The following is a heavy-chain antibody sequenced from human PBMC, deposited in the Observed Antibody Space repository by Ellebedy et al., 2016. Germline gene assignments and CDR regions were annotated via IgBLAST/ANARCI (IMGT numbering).Heavy chain of an antibody. CDR3: RPGHYSGS. CDR2: ISGGGDGT. Sequence: GGSLRLXXVTSGFPFNNFFMSWVRQAPGKGLEWVSTISGGGDGTYLADSVKGRFTISRDNSKRTLYLQMNRLRTDDTAVYYCRPGHYSGSWGQGTLVTVSS. J-gene: IGHJ4*02. V-gene: IGHV3-23*01. CDR1: GFPFNNFF.